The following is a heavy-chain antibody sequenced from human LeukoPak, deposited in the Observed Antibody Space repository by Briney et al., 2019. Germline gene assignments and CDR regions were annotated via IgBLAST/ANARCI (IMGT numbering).Heavy chain of an antibody. D-gene: IGHD6-13*01. CDR1: GDSISNTNYY. CDR2: IYSSGST. J-gene: IGHJ4*02. V-gene: IGHV4-39*01. Sequence: SETLSLTCSVSGDSISNTNYYWGWIRQPPGKGLECIGVIYSSGSTYCNPSLKSRVTISVDTAKNQFSLKLTSVTAADTAVYYCARQVYSSRSLGGDYWGQGTLVTVSS. CDR3: ARQVYSSRSLGGDY.